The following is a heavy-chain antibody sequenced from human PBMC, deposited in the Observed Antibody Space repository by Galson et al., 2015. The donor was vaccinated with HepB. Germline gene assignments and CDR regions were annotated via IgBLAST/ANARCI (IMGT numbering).Heavy chain of an antibody. CDR2: IYPGDSDT. V-gene: IGHV5-51*01. CDR3: ARLYYYDSSSYYFDY. Sequence: QSGAEVKKPGESLKISCKGPGYKFTSYFIAWVRQMPGKGLEWMGIIYPGDSDTKYSPSFQGQVTISADRSISTAYLQWSSLKASDTAMYYCARLYYYDSSSYYFDYWGQGTLVTVSS. CDR1: GYKFTSYF. J-gene: IGHJ4*02. D-gene: IGHD3-22*01.